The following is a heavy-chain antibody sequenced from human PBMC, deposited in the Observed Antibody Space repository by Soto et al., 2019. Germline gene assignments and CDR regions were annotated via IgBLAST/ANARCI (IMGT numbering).Heavy chain of an antibody. CDR3: ARDSNLEYGAYVGDFDY. Sequence: GGSLRLSCAASGFTFSSYAMHWVRQAPGKGLEWVAVISYDGSNKYYADSVKGRFTISRDNSKNTLYLQMNSLSAEDTAVYYCARDSNLEYGAYVGDFDYWGQGTLVTVSS. D-gene: IGHD4-17*01. V-gene: IGHV3-30-3*01. CDR2: ISYDGSNK. CDR1: GFTFSSYA. J-gene: IGHJ4*02.